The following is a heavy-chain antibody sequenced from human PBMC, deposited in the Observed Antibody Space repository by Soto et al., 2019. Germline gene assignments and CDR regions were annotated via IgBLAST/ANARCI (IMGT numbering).Heavy chain of an antibody. V-gene: IGHV3-74*01. J-gene: IGHJ4*02. D-gene: IGHD6-25*01. CDR3: SSLSAPDDF. CDR1: GLTLSHYW. Sequence: EVLLVESGGGLVQPGGSMRLACAASGLTLSHYWMHWVRQVPWKGLVWVAEISNDERNIRTSYADSVKGRFTVSRDDAKNTLYLQMNILIGDDTAVYYGSSLSAPDDFWGQGAQVTVS. CDR2: ISNDERNI.